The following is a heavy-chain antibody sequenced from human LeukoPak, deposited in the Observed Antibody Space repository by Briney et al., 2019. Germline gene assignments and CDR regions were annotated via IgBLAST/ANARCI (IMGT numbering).Heavy chain of an antibody. Sequence: GSLRLSCAASGFTFSSYSMNWVRQAPGKGLELVSYISSSSSTIYYADSVKGRFTISRDNAKDSLYLQMNSLRAEDTAVYYCAGTNYYDSSGYYSSFDYWGQGTLVTVSS. CDR2: ISSSSSTI. CDR3: AGTNYYDSSGYYSSFDY. CDR1: GFTFSSYS. V-gene: IGHV3-48*01. J-gene: IGHJ4*02. D-gene: IGHD3-22*01.